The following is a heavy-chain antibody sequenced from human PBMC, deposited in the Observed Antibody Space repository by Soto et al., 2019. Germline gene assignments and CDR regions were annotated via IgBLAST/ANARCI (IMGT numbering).Heavy chain of an antibody. CDR2: ISYDGGNK. J-gene: IGHJ4*02. D-gene: IGHD5-18*01. Sequence: SLRLYCAGSGLTFSSYAMHWVRQAPGKGLKWVAVISYDGGNKYYADSVKGRFTISRDNSENTLYLQMNRLRAEDTAVYYCAKDQGRGGYSYGYFSPYFDHWGQGTLVTVSS. V-gene: IGHV3-30*18. CDR3: AKDQGRGGYSYGYFSPYFDH. CDR1: GLTFSSYA.